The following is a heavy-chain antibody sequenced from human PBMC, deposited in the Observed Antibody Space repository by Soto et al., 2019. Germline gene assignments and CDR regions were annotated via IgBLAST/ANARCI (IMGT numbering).Heavy chain of an antibody. J-gene: IGHJ4*02. D-gene: IGHD3-22*01. CDR3: AKGSYYCDCSGPRLDY. V-gene: IGHV3-9*01. Sequence: EVQLVESGGGLVQPGRSLRLSCAASGFTFDDYAMHWVRQAPGKGLEWVSGISWNSGSIGYAGSVKGRFTISRDNAKNSLYLQMNSLRAEDTSLYYCAKGSYYCDCSGPRLDYWGQGTLVTVSS. CDR2: ISWNSGSI. CDR1: GFTFDDYA.